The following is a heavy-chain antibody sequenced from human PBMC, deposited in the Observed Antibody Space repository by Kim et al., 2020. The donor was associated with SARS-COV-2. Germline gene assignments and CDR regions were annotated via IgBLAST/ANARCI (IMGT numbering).Heavy chain of an antibody. CDR3: ARGRDILTGYYMDY. D-gene: IGHD3-9*01. Sequence: SETLSLTCAVYGGSFSGYYWSWIRQPPGKGLEWIGEINHSGSTNYNPSLKSRVTISVDTSKNQFSLKLSSVTAADTAVYYCARGRDILTGYYMDYWGQGT. CDR2: INHSGST. J-gene: IGHJ4*02. CDR1: GGSFSGYY. V-gene: IGHV4-34*01.